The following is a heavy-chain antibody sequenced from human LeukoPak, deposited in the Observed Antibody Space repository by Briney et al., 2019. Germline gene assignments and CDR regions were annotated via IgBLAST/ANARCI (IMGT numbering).Heavy chain of an antibody. CDR3: ARGYCSGSSCYSVENWFDP. J-gene: IGHJ5*02. CDR2: INPNSGGT. CDR1: GYTFTGYY. D-gene: IGHD2-15*01. Sequence: ASVKVSCKAAGYTFTGYYMFWVRQAPGQGREGMGRINPNSGGTNYAQKFQGRVTMTRATSISTAYMELSRLRSDDTAVYYCARGYCSGSSCYSVENWFDPWGQGTLVTVSS. V-gene: IGHV1-2*06.